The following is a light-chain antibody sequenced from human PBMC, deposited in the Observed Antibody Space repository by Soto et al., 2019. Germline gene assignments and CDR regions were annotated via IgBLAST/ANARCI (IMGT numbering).Light chain of an antibody. CDR1: QSISTSS. CDR3: QYYGNSPLT. Sequence: ESVLTQSPGTLSLSPGERAALDCRASQSISTSSLAWYRQKPGQAPRLLIHGAFNRATGIPDRFSGGGSGTDFTLTITRLEPEDFAVYYCQYYGNSPLTFGQGTKVDIK. CDR2: GAF. V-gene: IGKV3-20*01. J-gene: IGKJ1*01.